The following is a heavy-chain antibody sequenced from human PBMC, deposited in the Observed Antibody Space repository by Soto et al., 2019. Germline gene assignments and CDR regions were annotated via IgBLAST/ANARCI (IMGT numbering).Heavy chain of an antibody. CDR1: GGSISNYY. CDR2: IYYSGST. V-gene: IGHV4-59*12. CDR3: VRDHHWSFDY. J-gene: IGHJ4*02. D-gene: IGHD2-8*02. Sequence: SETLSLTCIVSGGSISNYYWSWIRQPPGKGLEWIGYIYYSGSTNYNPSLTSRVTISRDNAKDSLFLQMNSLRAEDTAIYYCVRDHHWSFDYWAPGTLVTVSS.